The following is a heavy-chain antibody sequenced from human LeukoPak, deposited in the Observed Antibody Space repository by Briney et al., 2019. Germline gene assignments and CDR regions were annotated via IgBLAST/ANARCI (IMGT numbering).Heavy chain of an antibody. D-gene: IGHD6-19*01. CDR1: GYTFTGYY. CDR3: ARRIAVAGTGFDP. V-gene: IGHV1-2*02. J-gene: IGHJ5*02. Sequence: ASVKVSCKASGYTFTGYYMHWVRQAPGQGLEWMGWINPNSGGTNYAQKFQGRVTMTRDTSISTAYMELSRLRSDDTAVYYCARRIAVAGTGFDPWGQGTLVTVSS. CDR2: INPNSGGT.